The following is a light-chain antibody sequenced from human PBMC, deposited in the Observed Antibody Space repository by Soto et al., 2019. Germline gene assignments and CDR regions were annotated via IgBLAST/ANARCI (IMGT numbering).Light chain of an antibody. CDR1: SSDVGGYKY. J-gene: IGLJ1*01. CDR3: SSYTSSSNYV. V-gene: IGLV2-14*01. CDR2: EVS. Sequence: QSALTHPASVSWSPGDLIAISCTGTSSDVGGYKYVSWYQQHPGKAPKLMIFEVSNRPSGVSNRFSGSKSGNTASLTISGLQAEEDGDYYCSSYTSSSNYVFGTGTKVTVL.